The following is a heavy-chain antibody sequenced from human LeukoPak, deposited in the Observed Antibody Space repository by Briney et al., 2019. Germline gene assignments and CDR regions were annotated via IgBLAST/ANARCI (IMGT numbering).Heavy chain of an antibody. CDR2: IYYSGST. Sequence: SSETLSLTCTVSGGSISSSSYYWGWIRQPPGKGLEWIGSIYYSGSTYYNPSLKSRVTISVDTSKNQFSLKLSSVTAADTAVYYCARRNYYDSSGYFSWFDPWGQGTLVTVSS. J-gene: IGHJ5*02. D-gene: IGHD3-22*01. V-gene: IGHV4-39*01. CDR1: GGSISSSSYY. CDR3: ARRNYYDSSGYFSWFDP.